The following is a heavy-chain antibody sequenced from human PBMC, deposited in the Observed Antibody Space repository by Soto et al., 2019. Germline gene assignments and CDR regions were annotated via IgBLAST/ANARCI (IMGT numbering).Heavy chain of an antibody. D-gene: IGHD2-2*02. CDR3: RIVVVLADISGREDYFDY. Sequence: ASVKVSCKASGYTFTGYYMHWVRQAPGQGLEWMGWINPNSGGTNYAQKFQGRVTMTRDTSISTAYMELSRLRSDDTAVYYCRIVVVLADISGREDYFDYWGQAIMLTVYS. J-gene: IGHJ4*02. V-gene: IGHV1-2*02. CDR2: INPNSGGT. CDR1: GYTFTGYY.